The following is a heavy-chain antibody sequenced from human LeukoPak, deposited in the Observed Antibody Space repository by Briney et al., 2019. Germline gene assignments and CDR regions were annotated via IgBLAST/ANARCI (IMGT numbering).Heavy chain of an antibody. CDR1: GFTFSSYG. Sequence: PGRSLRLSCAASGFTFSSYGMHWVRQAPGKGLEWVAVISYDGSNKYYADSVKGRFTISRDNSKNTLYLQMNSLRAEDTAVYYCAKDGGTYPGYCSSTSCYHHYWGQGTLVTVSS. V-gene: IGHV3-30*18. CDR3: AKDGGTYPGYCSSTSCYHHY. CDR2: ISYDGSNK. J-gene: IGHJ4*02. D-gene: IGHD2-2*01.